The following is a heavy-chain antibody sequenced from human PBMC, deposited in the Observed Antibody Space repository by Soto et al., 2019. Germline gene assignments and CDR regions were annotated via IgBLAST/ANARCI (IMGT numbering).Heavy chain of an antibody. J-gene: IGHJ4*02. V-gene: IGHV4-39*01. CDR1: GDSISGSLYY. D-gene: IGHD3-9*01. CDR2: AHYGGST. CDR3: ARHISRNHFDY. Sequence: SETLSLTCTVSGDSISGSLYYWGWIRQPPGKGLEWIGTAHYGGSTYYNPSLRGRVTISVDTSKSQFSLKLYSVTAADTSVYYCARHISRNHFDYWGQGTLVTVSS.